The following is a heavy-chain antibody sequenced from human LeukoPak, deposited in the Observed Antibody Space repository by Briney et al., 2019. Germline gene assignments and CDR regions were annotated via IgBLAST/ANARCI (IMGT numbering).Heavy chain of an antibody. CDR1: GFTVSNNF. CDR2: IYSGGNT. D-gene: IGHD3-10*01. CDR3: ARKSDSLMVRGGDC. J-gene: IGHJ4*02. V-gene: IGHV3-66*01. Sequence: PGGSLRLSCAASGFTVSNNFMTWVRRVPAKGRGCFSVIYSGGNTYYADSVKGRFTISRDNSKNTLYLQMNSLRAEDTAVYYCARKSDSLMVRGGDCWGQGALVTVSS.